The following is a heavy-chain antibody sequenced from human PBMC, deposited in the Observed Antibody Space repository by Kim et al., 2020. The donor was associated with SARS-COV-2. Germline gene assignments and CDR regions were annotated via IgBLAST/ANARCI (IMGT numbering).Heavy chain of an antibody. J-gene: IGHJ4*02. V-gene: IGHV3-53*01. CDR3: ARTGPRARFDY. CDR1: GFTVSSNY. CDR2: IYSGGST. Sequence: GGSLRLSCAASGFTVSSNYMSWVRQAPGKGLEWVSVIYSGGSTYYADSVKGRFTISRDNSKNTLYLQMNSLRAEDTAVYYCARTGPRARFDYWGQGTLVTVSS.